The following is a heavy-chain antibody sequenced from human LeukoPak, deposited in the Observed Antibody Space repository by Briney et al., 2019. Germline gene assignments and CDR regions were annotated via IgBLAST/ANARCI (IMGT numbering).Heavy chain of an antibody. CDR2: ISSSSSYI. CDR3: ARVFHTYSSGWYWFDP. CDR1: GFTFSSYS. J-gene: IGHJ5*02. D-gene: IGHD6-19*01. Sequence: PGGSLRLSCAASGFTFSSYSMNWVRQAPGKGLEWVSSISSSSSYIYYADSVKGRFTISRDNAKSSLYLQMNSLRAEDTAVYYCARVFHTYSSGWYWFDPWGQGTLVTVSS. V-gene: IGHV3-21*01.